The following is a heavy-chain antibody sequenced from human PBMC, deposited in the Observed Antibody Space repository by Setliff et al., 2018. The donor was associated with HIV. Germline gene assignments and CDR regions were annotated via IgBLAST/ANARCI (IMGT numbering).Heavy chain of an antibody. J-gene: IGHJ4*02. V-gene: IGHV4-61*09. CDR1: GGSVSSSGYY. CDR2: IYTSGST. CDR3: ARLAYNFWSGRPPFDY. Sequence: PSETLSLTCSVSGGSVSSSGYYWSWIRQSAEKGLEWIGHIYTSGSTNYNPSLKSRVTISLDTSNQQFSLKLTSVTAADTAKYYCARLAYNFWSGRPPFDYWGQGTLVTVSS. D-gene: IGHD3-3*01.